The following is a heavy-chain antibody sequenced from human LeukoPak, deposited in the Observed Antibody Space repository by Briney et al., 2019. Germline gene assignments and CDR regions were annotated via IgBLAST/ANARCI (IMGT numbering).Heavy chain of an antibody. CDR1: GFTFSSYA. V-gene: IGHV3-64*04. CDR3: AKGPRRGVDGDYLDY. Sequence: GGSLRLSCSASGFTFSSYAMHWVRQAPGKGLEYVSAISSNGGSTYYADSVKGRFTISRDNSKNTLYLQMNSLRAEDTAVYYCAKGPRRGVDGDYLDYWGQGTLVTVSS. CDR2: ISSNGGST. D-gene: IGHD3-10*01. J-gene: IGHJ4*02.